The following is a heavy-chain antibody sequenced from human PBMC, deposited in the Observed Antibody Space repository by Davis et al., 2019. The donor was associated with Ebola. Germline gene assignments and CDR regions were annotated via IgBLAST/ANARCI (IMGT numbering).Heavy chain of an antibody. D-gene: IGHD1-26*01. J-gene: IGHJ5*02. CDR1: GYTFTSYA. V-gene: IGHV1-3*01. Sequence: ASVKVSCKASGYTFTSYAMHWVRQAPGQRLEWMGWINAGNGNTKYSQKFQGRVTITADESTSTAYMELSSLRSEDTAVYYCARVSLGFGFDPWGQGTLVTVSS. CDR2: INAGNGNT. CDR3: ARVSLGFGFDP.